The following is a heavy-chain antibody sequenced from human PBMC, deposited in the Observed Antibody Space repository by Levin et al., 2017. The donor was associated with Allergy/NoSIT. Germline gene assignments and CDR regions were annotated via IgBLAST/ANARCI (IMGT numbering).Heavy chain of an antibody. CDR1: GFSLTTSGVG. V-gene: IGHV2-5*02. CDR3: AHRRGGYSWNGGYFDQ. CDR2: IYWDNDK. D-gene: IGHD1-1*01. J-gene: IGHJ4*02. Sequence: SGPTLVKPIQTLTLTCSFSGFSLTTSGVGVGWIRQPPGKALECLALIYWDNDKRYSPSLRSRLTISKDTSKNQVVLTMTNMDPVDTATYFCAHRRGGYSWNGGYFDQWGQGTLVTVSS.